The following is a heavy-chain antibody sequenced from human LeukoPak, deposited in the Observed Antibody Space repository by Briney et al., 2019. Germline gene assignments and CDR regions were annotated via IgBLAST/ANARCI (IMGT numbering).Heavy chain of an antibody. Sequence: PSETLSLTCTVSGGSISSGSYYWGWIRQPPGKGLEWIASMYYSGTTFYSPSLKSRVTISVDTSKNQLSLKLGSVTAADTAVYYYARHPPRDGSAFDYWGQGTLVTVSS. CDR1: GGSISSGSYY. CDR2: MYYSGTT. J-gene: IGHJ4*02. CDR3: ARHPPRDGSAFDY. V-gene: IGHV4-39*01.